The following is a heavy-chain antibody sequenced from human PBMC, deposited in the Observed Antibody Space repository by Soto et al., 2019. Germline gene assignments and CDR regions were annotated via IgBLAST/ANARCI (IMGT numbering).Heavy chain of an antibody. CDR2: IWYDGSNK. V-gene: IGHV3-33*01. Sequence: GGSLRLSCAASGFTFSSYGMHWVRQAPGKGLEWVAVIWYDGSNKYYADSVKGRFTISRDNSKNTLYLQMNSLRAEDTAVYYCARDSPIFGEYYYYGMDVWGQGTTVTVSS. CDR1: GFTFSSYG. J-gene: IGHJ6*02. D-gene: IGHD3-3*01. CDR3: ARDSPIFGEYYYYGMDV.